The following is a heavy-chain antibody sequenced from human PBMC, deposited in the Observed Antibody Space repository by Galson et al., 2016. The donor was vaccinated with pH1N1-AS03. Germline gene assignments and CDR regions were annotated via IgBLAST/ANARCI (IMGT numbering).Heavy chain of an antibody. J-gene: IGHJ4*02. Sequence: SLRLSCAASGFTFSSYEMNWVRQAPGKGLEWVSYISSSGNIIYYADSVKGRFTISRDNAKNSLYLQMSSLRAEDTAIYYCARGAPGDHLLSPLWNWGQGTLVTVSS. V-gene: IGHV3-48*03. D-gene: IGHD2-2*01. CDR2: ISSSGNII. CDR3: ARGAPGDHLLSPLWN. CDR1: GFTFSSYE.